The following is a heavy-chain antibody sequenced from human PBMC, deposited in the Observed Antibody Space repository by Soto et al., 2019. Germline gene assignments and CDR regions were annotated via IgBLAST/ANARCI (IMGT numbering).Heavy chain of an antibody. CDR3: ASHSLSGYTLLNAFDI. D-gene: IGHD5-12*01. CDR2: IYYSGST. CDR1: GGSISSSSYY. Sequence: QLQLQESGPGLVKPSETLSLTCTVSGGSISSSSYYWGWIRQPPGKGLEWIGSIYYSGSTYYNPSLKSRVTISVDTSENQFSLKLTSVHAADTAVYYCASHSLSGYTLLNAFDIWGQGTMVTVSS. V-gene: IGHV4-39*01. J-gene: IGHJ3*02.